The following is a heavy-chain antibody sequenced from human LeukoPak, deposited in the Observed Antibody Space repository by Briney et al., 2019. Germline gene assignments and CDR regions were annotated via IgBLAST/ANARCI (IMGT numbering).Heavy chain of an antibody. CDR3: ASTYSLYDAFDI. CDR1: GGSISSYY. D-gene: IGHD1-26*01. J-gene: IGHJ3*02. V-gene: IGHV4-4*07. Sequence: SETLSLTCTVSGGSISSYYWSWIRQPAGKGLEWIGRIYTSGSTNYNPSLKSRVTTSVDTSKNQFSLKLSSVTAADTAVYYCASTYSLYDAFDIWGQGTMVTVSS. CDR2: IYTSGST.